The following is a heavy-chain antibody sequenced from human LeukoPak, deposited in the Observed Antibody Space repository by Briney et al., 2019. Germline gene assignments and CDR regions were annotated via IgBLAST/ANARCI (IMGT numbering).Heavy chain of an antibody. V-gene: IGHV4-39*01. J-gene: IGHJ4*02. Sequence: SETLSLTCTVSSGSIRSSSYYWGWIRQPPGKGLEWIASMYYSGSTYYNPSLKSRVTISIDTSKKQFSLKLSSATAADMAVYYCARHINMVRGVIDYWGQGTLVTVSS. CDR1: SGSIRSSSYY. CDR3: ARHINMVRGVIDY. D-gene: IGHD3-10*01. CDR2: MYYSGST.